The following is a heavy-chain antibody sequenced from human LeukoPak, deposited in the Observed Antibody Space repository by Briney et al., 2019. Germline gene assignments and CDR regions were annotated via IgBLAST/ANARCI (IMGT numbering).Heavy chain of an antibody. CDR3: ARVVVVAATHPDAFDI. CDR1: GYTFTSYG. D-gene: IGHD2-15*01. Sequence: ASVKVSCKASGYTFTSYGISWVRQAPGQGLEWMGWISAYNGNTNYAQKLQGRVTMTTDTSTSTAYMELRSLRPDDTAVYYCARVVVVAATHPDAFDIWGQGTMVTVSS. J-gene: IGHJ3*02. CDR2: ISAYNGNT. V-gene: IGHV1-18*01.